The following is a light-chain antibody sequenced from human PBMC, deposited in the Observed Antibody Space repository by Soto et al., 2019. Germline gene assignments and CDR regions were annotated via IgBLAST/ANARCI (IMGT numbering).Light chain of an antibody. V-gene: IGLV2-23*01. J-gene: IGLJ3*02. Sequence: QSALAQPASVSGSPGQSITISCTGTSSDVGTYNLVSWYQQHPGKAPKLMIYEGSKRPSGDSNRFSGSKSGNTASLTISGLQAEDEADYYCCSYAGSSTFVLFGGGTKLTVL. CDR2: EGS. CDR3: CSYAGSSTFVL. CDR1: SSDVGTYNL.